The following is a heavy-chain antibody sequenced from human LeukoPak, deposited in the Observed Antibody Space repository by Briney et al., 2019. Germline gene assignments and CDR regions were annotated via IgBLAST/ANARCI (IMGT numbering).Heavy chain of an antibody. V-gene: IGHV4-61*02. CDR3: AKTTMVRGVPYYYYYYMDV. Sequence: SETLSLTCTVSGGAISSGSYYWSWIRQPAGSGLEWIGRIYISGSTNYNPYLKSRVTISVDTSKNQFSLKLSSVTAADTAVYYCAKTTMVRGVPYYYYYYMDVWGKGTTVTVSS. CDR2: IYISGST. J-gene: IGHJ6*03. CDR1: GGAISSGSYY. D-gene: IGHD3-10*01.